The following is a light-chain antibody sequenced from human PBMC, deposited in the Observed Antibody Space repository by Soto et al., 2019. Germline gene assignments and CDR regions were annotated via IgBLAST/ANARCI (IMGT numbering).Light chain of an antibody. CDR1: SSDVGGYNY. V-gene: IGLV2-14*01. J-gene: IGLJ1*01. Sequence: QSVLTQPASVSGSPGQSITISCTGTSSDVGGYNYVSWYQQHPSKAPKLMIYEVSNRPSGGSNRFSGSKSGNTASLTISGLQAEDEADYYCSSYTSSSTQVFGTGTKLTVL. CDR2: EVS. CDR3: SSYTSSSTQV.